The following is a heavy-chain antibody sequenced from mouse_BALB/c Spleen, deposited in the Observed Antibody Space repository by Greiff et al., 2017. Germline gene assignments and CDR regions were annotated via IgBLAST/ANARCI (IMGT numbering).Heavy chain of an antibody. D-gene: IGHD4-1*01. CDR2: IDPENGNT. CDR1: GFNIKDYY. CDR3: ARLGGAMDY. V-gene: IGHV14-1*02. J-gene: IGHJ4*01. Sequence: VQLKESGAELVRPGALVKLSCKASGFNIKDYYMHWVKQRPEQGLEWIGWIDPENGNTIYDPKFQGKASITADTSSNTAYLQLSSLTSEDTAVYYCARLGGAMDYWGQGTSVTVSS.